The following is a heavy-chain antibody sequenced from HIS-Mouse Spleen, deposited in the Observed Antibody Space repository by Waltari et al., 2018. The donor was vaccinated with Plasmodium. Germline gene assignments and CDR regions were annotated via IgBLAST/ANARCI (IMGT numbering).Heavy chain of an antibody. CDR3: ARIERVGAAGPDY. CDR2: INHSGST. V-gene: IGHV4-34*01. CDR1: GGSFSGYY. Sequence: QVQLQQWGAGLLKPSETLSLTCAVYGGSFSGYYWSWIRQPPGTGLEWIGEINHSGSTNYNPSLKSRVTISVDTSKNQFSLKLSSVTAADTAVYYCARIERVGAAGPDYWGQGTLVTVSS. J-gene: IGHJ4*02. D-gene: IGHD1-26*01.